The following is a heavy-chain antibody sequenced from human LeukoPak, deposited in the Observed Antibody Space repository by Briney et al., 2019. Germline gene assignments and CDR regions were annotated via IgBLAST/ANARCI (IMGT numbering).Heavy chain of an antibody. CDR1: GIPFSDYY. V-gene: IGHV3-11*06. CDR2: ISSSSSYT. Sequence: GGSLRLSCVVSGIPFSDYYMNWIRQAPGKGLEWISYISSSSSYTDYADSVKGRFTISRDNAKNSLYLQMNSLRAEDTAVYYCARVHSSGYYLTDCWGQGTLVTVSS. J-gene: IGHJ4*02. D-gene: IGHD3-22*01. CDR3: ARVHSSGYYLTDC.